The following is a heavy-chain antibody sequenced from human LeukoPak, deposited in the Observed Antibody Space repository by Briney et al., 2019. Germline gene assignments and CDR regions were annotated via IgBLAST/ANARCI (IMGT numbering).Heavy chain of an antibody. CDR3: ARGEAQQLVLFDY. CDR2: IYPGDSDT. V-gene: IGHV5-51*01. J-gene: IGHJ4*02. CDR1: GYSFTSYW. Sequence: GESLKISCKGSGYSFTSYWIGWVRQMPGKGLEWMGIIYPGDSDTRYSPSFQGQVTISADKSISTTYLQWSSLKASDTAMYYCARGEAQQLVLFDYWGQGTLVTVSS. D-gene: IGHD6-13*01.